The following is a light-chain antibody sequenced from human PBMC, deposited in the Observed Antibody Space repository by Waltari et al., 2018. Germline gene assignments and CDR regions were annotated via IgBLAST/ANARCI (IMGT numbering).Light chain of an antibody. Sequence: QSALTKPAYVSGSTGQSITVSCAGTNSEVGGFNVGSGFQQHPGKAPKLMIYDVSKRPSGVSNRFSGSKSGNTASLTISGLQAEDEADYYCSSYTISSTLNWVFGGWTKLTVL. CDR1: NSEVGGFNV. CDR2: DVS. J-gene: IGLJ3*02. V-gene: IGLV2-14*03. CDR3: SSYTISSTLNWV.